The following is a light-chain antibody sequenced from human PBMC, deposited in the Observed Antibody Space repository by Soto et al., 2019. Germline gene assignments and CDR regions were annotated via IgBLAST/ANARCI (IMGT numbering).Light chain of an antibody. CDR1: QSVSSS. CDR2: AAS. V-gene: IGKV3-15*01. J-gene: IGKJ1*01. CDR3: QQYTYWPRT. Sequence: EVVLTQSPGTLSLSPGERATLSCRASQSVSSSLAWYRQKPGQAPRLLIYAASTRATGIPARFTGSGSGTEFTLTISSLQSEDFAFYYCQQYTYWPRTFGQGTKVDI.